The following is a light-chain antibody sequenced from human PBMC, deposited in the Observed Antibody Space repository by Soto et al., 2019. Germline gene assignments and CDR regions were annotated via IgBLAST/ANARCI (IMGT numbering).Light chain of an antibody. J-gene: IGKJ1*01. CDR1: QSVSSSY. CDR3: QQYGSSPT. Sequence: IVLIQSPATLSLYPGERATLSCRASQSVSSSYLAWYQQKPGQAPRLLIYGASSRATGIPDRFSGSGSGTDFTLTISRLEPEDFAVYYCQQYGSSPTFGQGTKVDIK. CDR2: GAS. V-gene: IGKV3-20*01.